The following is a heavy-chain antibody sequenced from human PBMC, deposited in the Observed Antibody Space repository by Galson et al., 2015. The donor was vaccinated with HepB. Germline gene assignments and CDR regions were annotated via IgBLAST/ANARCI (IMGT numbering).Heavy chain of an antibody. CDR1: GYTFTNYG. D-gene: IGHD1-26*01. CDR3: ARDFPYSGSYLAY. V-gene: IGHV1-18*01. Sequence: SVKVSCKASGYTFTNYGISWVRQAPGQGLEWMGRIYNGHTNYAQKLQGRVTMTTDTSTSTAYMELRSLRSDDTAVYYCARDFPYSGSYLAYWGQGTLVTVSS. CDR2: IYNGHT. J-gene: IGHJ4*02.